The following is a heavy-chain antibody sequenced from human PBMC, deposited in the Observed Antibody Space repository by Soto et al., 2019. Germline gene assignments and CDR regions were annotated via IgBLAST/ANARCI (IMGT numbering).Heavy chain of an antibody. V-gene: IGHV1-18*01. CDR1: GYIFTAYG. D-gene: IGHD3-22*01. CDR2: VGTNDDRT. Sequence: QVQLVQSGPEVKMPGASVKVSCKTSGYIFTAYGLAWLRQAPGQRPEWMGWVGTNDDRTNYAQKFQGRVTMTTDRSTTTTSMELRSLRPDDTAVYYCARELNTESSAYYSFAFWGQGTLVTVSS. J-gene: IGHJ4*02. CDR3: ARELNTESSAYYSFAF.